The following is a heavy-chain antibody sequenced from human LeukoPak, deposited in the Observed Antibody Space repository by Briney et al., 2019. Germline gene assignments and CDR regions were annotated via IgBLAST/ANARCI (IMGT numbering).Heavy chain of an antibody. CDR1: GYTFNAYY. Sequence: ASVKVSCKAPGYTFNAYYIHWVRQAPGQGLEWMGWINPNSGDAKLAQKFWGRVTMTRDTSISTADMELSRLTPDDTAVYYCASYGSGTYGHTFYYYYAMDVWGQGTTVTVSS. J-gene: IGHJ6*02. CDR2: INPNSGDA. CDR3: ASYGSGTYGHTFYYYYAMDV. V-gene: IGHV1-2*02. D-gene: IGHD3-10*01.